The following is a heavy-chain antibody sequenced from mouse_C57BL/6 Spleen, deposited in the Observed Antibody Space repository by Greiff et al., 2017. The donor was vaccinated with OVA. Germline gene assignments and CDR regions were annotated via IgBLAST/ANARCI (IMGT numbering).Heavy chain of an antibody. CDR3: ARSDGNYPFYAMDY. D-gene: IGHD2-1*01. V-gene: IGHV1-64*01. Sequence: VQLQQPGAELVKPGASVKLSCKASGYTFTSYWMHWVKQRPGQGLEWIGMIHPNSGSTNYNEKFKSKATLTVDKSSSTAYMQLSSLTSEDSAFYYCARSDGNYPFYAMDYWGQGTSVTVSS. CDR1: GYTFTSYW. CDR2: IHPNSGST. J-gene: IGHJ4*01.